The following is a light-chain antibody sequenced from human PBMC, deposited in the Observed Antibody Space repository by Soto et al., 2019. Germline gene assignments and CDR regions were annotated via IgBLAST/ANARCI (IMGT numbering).Light chain of an antibody. CDR3: QQYGSSLWT. J-gene: IGKJ1*01. V-gene: IGKV3-20*01. Sequence: IVLSQAPCTLSLSPGAGATLSCRASQSVSSTYLAWYQQKPGQAPRLLIYGASSRATGIPDRFSGSGSGTDFTLTISGLEPEDFAVYYCQQYGSSLWTFGQGTKVDVK. CDR1: QSVSSTY. CDR2: GAS.